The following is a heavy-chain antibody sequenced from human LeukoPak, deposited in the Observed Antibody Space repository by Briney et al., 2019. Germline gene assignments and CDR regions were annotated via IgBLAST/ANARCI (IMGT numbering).Heavy chain of an antibody. Sequence: GGSLRLSCAASGFTFSSYAMSWVHQAPGKGLEWVSAISGSGGSTYYADSVKGRFTISRDNSKNTLYLQMNSLRAEDTAVYYCAKDPLGLSAFDIWGQGTMVTVSS. CDR3: AKDPLGLSAFDI. CDR1: GFTFSSYA. CDR2: ISGSGGST. J-gene: IGHJ3*02. V-gene: IGHV3-23*01.